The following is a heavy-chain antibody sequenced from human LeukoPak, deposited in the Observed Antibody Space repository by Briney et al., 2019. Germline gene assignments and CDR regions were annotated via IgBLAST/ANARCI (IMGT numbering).Heavy chain of an antibody. D-gene: IGHD2-15*01. CDR2: ISDSSITM. CDR3: AIDGGFCSGGFCYSLFDP. CDR1: GFTFSSHN. V-gene: IGHV3-48*04. J-gene: IGHJ5*02. Sequence: GGSLRLSCAASGFTFSSHNMVWIRQPPGKGREWISYISDSSITMYYADSVKGRFTISRDNAKNSLYLQMNRLRAEDTAVYYCAIDGGFCSGGFCYSLFDPWGQGTLVTVSS.